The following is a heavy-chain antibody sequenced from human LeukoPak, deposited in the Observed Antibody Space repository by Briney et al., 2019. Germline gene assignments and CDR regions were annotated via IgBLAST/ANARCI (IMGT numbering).Heavy chain of an antibody. CDR3: AKDDRWLQFCC. CDR1: GLTFSSYA. Sequence: GGSLRLSCAASGLTFSSYAMSWVRQAPGKGLEWVSGIIPSGHTTYYADSVRGRFTISRDNSRNTLYLQMNSLRAEDTAVYYCAKDDRWLQFCCWGQGTLVTVSA. V-gene: IGHV3-23*01. D-gene: IGHD5-24*01. J-gene: IGHJ4*02. CDR2: IIPSGHTT.